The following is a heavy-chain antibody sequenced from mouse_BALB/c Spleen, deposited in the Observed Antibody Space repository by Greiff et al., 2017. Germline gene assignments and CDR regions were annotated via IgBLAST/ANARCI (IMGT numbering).Heavy chain of an antibody. J-gene: IGHJ2*01. V-gene: IGHV2-9*02. CDR3: ARCYYGYGVDY. CDR1: GFSLTSYG. CDR2: IWAGGST. Sequence: VKLQESGPGLVAPSQSLSITCTVSGFSLTSYGVHWVRQPPGKGLEWLGVIWAGGSTNYNSALMSRLSISKDNSKSQVFLKMNSLQTDDTAMYYCARCYYGYGVDYWGQGTTLTVSS. D-gene: IGHD1-2*01.